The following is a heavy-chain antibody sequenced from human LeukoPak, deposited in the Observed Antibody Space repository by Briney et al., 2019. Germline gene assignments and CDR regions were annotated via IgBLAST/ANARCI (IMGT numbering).Heavy chain of an antibody. CDR3: GTVTAMVPLDY. Sequence: ASVKISCKASGYTFTDYYMHWVQQAPGKGLEWMGLVDPEDGETIYAEKFQGRVTITADTSTDTAYMELSSLRSEDTSVYYCGTVTAMVPLDYWGQGTLVTVSS. CDR1: GYTFTDYY. D-gene: IGHD5-18*01. V-gene: IGHV1-69-2*01. J-gene: IGHJ4*02. CDR2: VDPEDGET.